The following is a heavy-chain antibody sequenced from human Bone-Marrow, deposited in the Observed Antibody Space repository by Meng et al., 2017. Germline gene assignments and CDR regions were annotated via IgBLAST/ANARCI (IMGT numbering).Heavy chain of an antibody. J-gene: IGHJ6*02. CDR1: GFTFSSYS. Sequence: GESLKISCAASGFTFSSYSLNWVRQAPGKGLEGVSSISSSSSYIYYADSVKGRFTIFRDNAKNSLYLQMNSLRAEDTAVYYCARNSGGSCYYPCPYYYYGMDVWGQGTTVTVSS. CDR2: ISSSSSYI. D-gene: IGHD2-15*01. V-gene: IGHV3-21*01. CDR3: ARNSGGSCYYPCPYYYYGMDV.